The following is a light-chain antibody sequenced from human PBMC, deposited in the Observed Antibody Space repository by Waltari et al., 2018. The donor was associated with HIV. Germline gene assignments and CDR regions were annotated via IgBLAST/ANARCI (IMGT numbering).Light chain of an antibody. J-gene: IGLJ2*01. CDR3: GSFSTISTLI. V-gene: IGLV2-14*01. CDR1: TSDIGDYNY. CDR2: EVS. Sequence: QSALTQPASVSASPGQSITISCTGSTSDIGDYNYVSWYQQGPGKAPKLIIYEVSKRPSGVCNRFSGSKSGNTASLTISGLQPEDEADYFCGSFSTISTLIFGGGTKVTVL.